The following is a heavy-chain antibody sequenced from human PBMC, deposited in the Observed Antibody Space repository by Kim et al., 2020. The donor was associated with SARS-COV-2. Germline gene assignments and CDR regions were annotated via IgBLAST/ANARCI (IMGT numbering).Heavy chain of an antibody. Sequence: GGSLRLSCAASGFTFKNYAMSWVRQAPGKGLEWVSTISGGGGATYYADSVKGRFTISRDNSKNTLYLQMSSLRDEDAAVYYCAKDRRHSSQLFSFDCWGQGALVTVSS. CDR2: ISGGGGAT. J-gene: IGHJ4*02. CDR3: AKDRRHSSQLFSFDC. CDR1: GFTFKNYA. V-gene: IGHV3-23*01. D-gene: IGHD2-21*01.